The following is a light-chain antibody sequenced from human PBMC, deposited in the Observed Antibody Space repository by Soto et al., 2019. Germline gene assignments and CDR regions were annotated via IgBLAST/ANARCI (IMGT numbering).Light chain of an antibody. CDR1: QSLAYSDGNTY. CDR2: KLS. Sequence: DVVMTQSPLFLPVTLGQPASISCRSSQSLAYSDGNTYLHWFQQRPGQSPRRLIYKLSSRDSGVADGLRGSGSGLDFTTKISRVEAEDVGVYYCWQVTSGPPHTFGGGTKVDTK. CDR3: WQVTSGPPHT. J-gene: IGKJ4*01. V-gene: IGKV2-30*01.